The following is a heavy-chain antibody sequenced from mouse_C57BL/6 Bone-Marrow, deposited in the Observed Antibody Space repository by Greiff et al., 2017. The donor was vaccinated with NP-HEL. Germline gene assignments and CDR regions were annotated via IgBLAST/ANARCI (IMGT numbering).Heavy chain of an antibody. CDR2: IDPSDSET. CDR3: ARGSSGSYYFDY. J-gene: IGHJ2*01. D-gene: IGHD3-2*02. Sequence: QVQLQQPGAELVRPGSSVKLSCKASGYTFTSYWMHWVKQRPIQGLEWIGNIDPSDSETHYNQKFKDKATLTVDKSSSTAYMQLSSLTSEDSAVYYCARGSSGSYYFDYWGQGTTLTVSS. CDR1: GYTFTSYW. V-gene: IGHV1-52*01.